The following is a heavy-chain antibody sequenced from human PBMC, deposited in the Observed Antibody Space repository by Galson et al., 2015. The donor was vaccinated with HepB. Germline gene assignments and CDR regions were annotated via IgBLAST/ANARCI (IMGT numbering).Heavy chain of an antibody. D-gene: IGHD5-12*01. CDR1: GFTFSSYA. Sequence: SLRLSCAASGFTFSSYAMHWVRQAPGKGLEWVAVISYDGSNKYYADSVKGRFTISRDNSKNTLYLQMNSLRAEDTAVHYCAGDDSWLPIDLNWYFDLWGRGTLVTVSS. CDR3: AGDDSWLPIDLNWYFDL. CDR2: ISYDGSNK. V-gene: IGHV3-30-3*01. J-gene: IGHJ2*01.